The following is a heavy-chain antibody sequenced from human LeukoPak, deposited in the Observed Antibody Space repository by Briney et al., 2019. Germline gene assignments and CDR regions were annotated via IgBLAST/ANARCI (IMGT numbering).Heavy chain of an antibody. V-gene: IGHV1-2*02. D-gene: IGHD6-6*01. CDR1: GYTFTSYY. CDR2: INPNSGGT. J-gene: IGHJ6*03. CDR3: ASRSSIAARRYYYYYMDV. Sequence: GASVKVSCKASGYTFTSYYMHWVRQAPGQGLEWMGWINPNSGGTNYAQKFQGRVTMTRDTSISTAYMELSRLRSDDTAVYYCASRSSIAARRYYYYYMDVWGKGTTVIVSS.